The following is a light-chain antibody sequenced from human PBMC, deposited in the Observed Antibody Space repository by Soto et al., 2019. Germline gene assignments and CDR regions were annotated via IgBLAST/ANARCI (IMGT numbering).Light chain of an antibody. CDR1: QSVSSSY. CDR2: GAS. J-gene: IGKJ3*01. Sequence: EIVLTQSPDTLSLSPGERATLSCRASQSVSSSYLAWHQQKPGQAPRLLIYGASSRATGIPDRFSGSGSGTDFTLTISRLEPEDFAVYYCQQYGSSPFTFGPGTKVDIK. CDR3: QQYGSSPFT. V-gene: IGKV3-20*01.